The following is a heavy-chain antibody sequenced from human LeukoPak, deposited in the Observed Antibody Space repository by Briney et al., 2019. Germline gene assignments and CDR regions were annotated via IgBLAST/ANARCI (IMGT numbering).Heavy chain of an antibody. CDR1: VYTFTGYY. CDR3: ARVVSDGSSSWAFDI. CDR2: VNPNSGGT. Sequence: GASVKVSCKASVYTFTGYYMHWVRQSPGQGLEWMGWVNPNSGGTNYAQKFQGRVTMTRDTSISTAYMELSRLRSDDTAVYYCARVVSDGSSSWAFDIWGQGTMVTVSS. J-gene: IGHJ3*02. D-gene: IGHD2-15*01. V-gene: IGHV1-2*02.